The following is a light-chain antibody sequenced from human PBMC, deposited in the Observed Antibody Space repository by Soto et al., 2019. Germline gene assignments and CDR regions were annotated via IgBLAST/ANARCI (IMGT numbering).Light chain of an antibody. CDR3: SSYTSSSTGV. CDR2: DVS. V-gene: IGLV2-14*01. J-gene: IGLJ1*01. CDR1: SSDVGGYNY. Sequence: QSVLTQPASVYGSPGQSIIISCTGTSSDVGGYNYVSWYQQHPGKAPKLMIYDVSNRPSGVSNRFSGSKSGNTASLTISGLQAEDEADYYCSSYTSSSTGVFGTGTKLTVL.